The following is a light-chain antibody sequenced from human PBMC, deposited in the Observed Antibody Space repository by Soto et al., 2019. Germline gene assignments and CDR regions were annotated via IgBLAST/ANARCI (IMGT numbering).Light chain of an antibody. CDR3: QQYNNGPWT. CDR2: GAS. J-gene: IGKJ1*01. Sequence: EIVMTQSPATMSVSPGERATLSCRASQSVSSNLAWYQQKPGQAPRLLIYGASTRATGIPARFSGSGSGTEFTLTISSLQSEDFAVYYCQQYNNGPWTFGQGTKVAI. V-gene: IGKV3-15*01. CDR1: QSVSSN.